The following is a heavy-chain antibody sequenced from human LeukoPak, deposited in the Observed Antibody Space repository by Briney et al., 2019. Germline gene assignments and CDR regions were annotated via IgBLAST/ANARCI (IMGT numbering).Heavy chain of an antibody. CDR3: TRDGSWGSDY. J-gene: IGHJ4*02. CDR2: INGDGRNI. CDR1: GFTFSSYW. Sequence: GGSLRLSCVASGFTFSSYWMHWVRQDPRKGLVWVSRINGDGRNINYADSVRGRFTISRDNAKNTLYLQMNSLRAEDTAVYYCTRDGSWGSDYWGQGALVTVSS. D-gene: IGHD3-16*01. V-gene: IGHV3-74*01.